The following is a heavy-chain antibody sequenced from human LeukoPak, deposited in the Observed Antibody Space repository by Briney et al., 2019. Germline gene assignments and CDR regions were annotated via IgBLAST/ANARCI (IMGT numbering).Heavy chain of an antibody. CDR2: IYPGDSDT. J-gene: IGHJ5*02. V-gene: IGHV5-51*01. CDR1: GYSFTSYW. CDR3: ARLITAVAGTFDP. D-gene: IGHD6-19*01. Sequence: GESLKISCKGSGYSFTSYWIGWVRQMPGKGLEWMGIIYPGDSDTRYSPSFQGQVTISADKSISTAYLQWSSLKASDTAVYYCARLITAVAGTFDPWGQGTLVTVSS.